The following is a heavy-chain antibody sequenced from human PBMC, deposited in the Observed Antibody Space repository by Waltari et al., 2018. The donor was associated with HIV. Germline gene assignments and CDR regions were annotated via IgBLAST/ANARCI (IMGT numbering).Heavy chain of an antibody. CDR3: AKAHAYSSSWYSWFDP. D-gene: IGHD6-13*01. Sequence: EVQLVESGGGLVQPGGSLRLSCATSGFTFSSYWMHWVRQAPGKGLVWVSRVNGDGSRTNYADSVKGRFTISRDNAKNTLYLQMNSLRAEDTALYYCAKAHAYSSSWYSWFDPWGQGTLVTVSS. J-gene: IGHJ5*02. V-gene: IGHV3-74*01. CDR1: GFTFSSYW. CDR2: VNGDGSRT.